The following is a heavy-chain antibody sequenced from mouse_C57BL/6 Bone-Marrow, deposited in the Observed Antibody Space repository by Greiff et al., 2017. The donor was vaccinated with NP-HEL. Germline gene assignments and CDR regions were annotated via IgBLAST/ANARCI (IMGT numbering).Heavy chain of an antibody. CDR1: GYTFTSYG. Sequence: VQLQQSGAELARPGASVKLSCKASGYTFTSYGISWVKQRTGQGLEWIGEIYPRSGNTYYNEKFKGKATLTADKSSSTAYMGLRSLTSEDSAVYFCARAYDWAFAYWGQGTLVTVSA. D-gene: IGHD2-12*01. V-gene: IGHV1-81*01. CDR3: ARAYDWAFAY. CDR2: IYPRSGNT. J-gene: IGHJ3*01.